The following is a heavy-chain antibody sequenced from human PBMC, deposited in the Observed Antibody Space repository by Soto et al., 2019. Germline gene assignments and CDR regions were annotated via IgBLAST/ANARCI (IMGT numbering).Heavy chain of an antibody. CDR2: ISGGSSVT. J-gene: IGHJ4*02. D-gene: IGHD3-10*01. CDR3: AKVLSKNYYYPFDF. CDR1: GFTFSDYA. V-gene: IGHV3-23*01. Sequence: PGGSLRLSCTASGFTFSDYAMAWVRQAPGKGLEWVSTISGGSSVTYYGDSVKGRFTISRDNAKKTLFLQLNRLSAEDTATYYWAKVLSKNYYYPFDFWGQGTQVTVSS.